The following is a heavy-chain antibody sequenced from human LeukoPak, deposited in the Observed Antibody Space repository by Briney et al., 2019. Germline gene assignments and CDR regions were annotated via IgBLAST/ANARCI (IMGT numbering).Heavy chain of an antibody. CDR3: AKDLAVAGTDAFDI. Sequence: GGSLRLSCAASGFTFNSYAMSWVRQAPGKGLEWVSTISGSGGNTYYADSVKGRFTISRDNSKNTLYLQMNSLRAEDTAVYYCAKDLAVAGTDAFDIWGQGTMVTVSS. V-gene: IGHV3-23*01. J-gene: IGHJ3*02. CDR2: ISGSGGNT. D-gene: IGHD6-19*01. CDR1: GFTFNSYA.